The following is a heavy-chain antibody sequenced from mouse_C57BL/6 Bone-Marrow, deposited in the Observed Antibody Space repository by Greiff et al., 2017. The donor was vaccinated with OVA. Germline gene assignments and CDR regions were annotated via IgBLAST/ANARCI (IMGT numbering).Heavy chain of an antibody. CDR1: GYTFTSYW. CDR2: IDPSDSYT. CDR3: AKEGESNYAMGY. Sequence: QVQLQQPGAELVMPGASVKLSCKASGYTFTSYWMHWVKQRPGQGLEWIGEIDPSDSYTNYNQKFKGKSTLPVDKSSSTAYMQLSSLTSEDSAVYYCAKEGESNYAMGYWGQGTSVTVSA. D-gene: IGHD3-3*01. V-gene: IGHV1-69*01. J-gene: IGHJ4*01.